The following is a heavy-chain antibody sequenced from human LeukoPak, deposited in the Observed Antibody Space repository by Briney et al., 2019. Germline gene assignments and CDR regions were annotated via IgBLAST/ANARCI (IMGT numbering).Heavy chain of an antibody. J-gene: IGHJ4*02. CDR2: ISWNSGSI. D-gene: IGHD3-22*01. CDR3: ARPYYYDSSGYYTPDY. Sequence: GGSLRLSCAASGFTFDDYAMHWVRHAPGKGLEWVSGISWNSGSIGYADSVKGRFTISRDNAKNSLYLQMNSLRAEDTAVYYCARPYYYDSSGYYTPDYWGQGTLVTVSS. V-gene: IGHV3-9*01. CDR1: GFTFDDYA.